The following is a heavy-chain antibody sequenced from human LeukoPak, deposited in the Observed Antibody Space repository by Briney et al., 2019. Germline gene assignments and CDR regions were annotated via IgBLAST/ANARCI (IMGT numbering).Heavy chain of an antibody. CDR1: GGTFSGYF. Sequence: SETLSLTCVVYGGTFSGYFWRWIRQPPGTEREWIGEINHSGSTNYNPSLKSRVTISVDTSKNQFSLKLSSVTAADTAVYYCARDGVWWSRSFDYWGQGTLVTVSS. D-gene: IGHD1-26*01. CDR3: ARDGVWWSRSFDY. J-gene: IGHJ4*02. V-gene: IGHV4-34*01. CDR2: INHSGST.